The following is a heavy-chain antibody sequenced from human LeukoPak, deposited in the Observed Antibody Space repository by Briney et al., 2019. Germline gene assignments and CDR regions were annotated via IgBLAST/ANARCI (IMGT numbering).Heavy chain of an antibody. D-gene: IGHD2-2*01. J-gene: IGHJ6*02. CDR3: ARSRDIVVVPAAIDYYYGMDV. CDR1: GGSISSYY. V-gene: IGHV4-59*08. CDR2: IYYSGST. Sequence: SETLSLTCTVSGGSISSYYWSWIRQPPGKGLEWIGYIYYSGSTNYNPSLKSRVTISVDTSKNQLSLKLSSVTAADTAVYYCARSRDIVVVPAAIDYYYGMDVWGQGTTVTVSS.